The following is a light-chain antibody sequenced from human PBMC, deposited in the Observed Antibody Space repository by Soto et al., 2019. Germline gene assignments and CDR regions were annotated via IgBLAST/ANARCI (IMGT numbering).Light chain of an antibody. V-gene: IGLV1-44*01. J-gene: IGLJ3*02. Sequence: QSVLTQPPSASGTPGQRVTISCSGSSFNIGSNTVDWYQQLPGTAPKLLIYSNNRRPSGVPDRFSGSKSGTSASLAISGLQSEDEADYHCAAWDDSLNGRVFGGGTKLTVL. CDR2: SNN. CDR1: SFNIGSNT. CDR3: AAWDDSLNGRV.